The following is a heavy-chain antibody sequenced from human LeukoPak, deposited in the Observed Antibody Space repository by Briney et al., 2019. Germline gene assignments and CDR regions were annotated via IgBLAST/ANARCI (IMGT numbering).Heavy chain of an antibody. CDR3: GKDRAGRSTTLWVFDY. J-gene: IGHJ4*02. Sequence: GASVRLSCKASGFTFSSYDMHWVRQAPGQGLEYVSGISTNRGSTYYADSVKGRFTISRDNSETTVYLQMSSLRAEDTAIYYCGKDRAGRSTTLWVFDYWGQRTLVTVSS. CDR1: GFTFSSYD. CDR2: ISTNRGST. D-gene: IGHD2-2*01. V-gene: IGHV3-64D*06.